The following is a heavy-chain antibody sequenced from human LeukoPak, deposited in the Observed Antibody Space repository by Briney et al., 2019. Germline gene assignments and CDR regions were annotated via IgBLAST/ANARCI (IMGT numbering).Heavy chain of an antibody. Sequence: GGSLRLSCAASGFTFSNYWMHWVRQVPGKGLVWVSRIKSDGSSTNYVDSVKGRFTISRDNAKNSLYLQMNSLRAEDTAVYYCARRPVLTAGTAFDYWGQGTLVTVSS. CDR3: ARRPVLTAGTAFDY. D-gene: IGHD6-13*01. J-gene: IGHJ4*02. CDR1: GFTFSNYW. V-gene: IGHV3-74*01. CDR2: IKSDGSST.